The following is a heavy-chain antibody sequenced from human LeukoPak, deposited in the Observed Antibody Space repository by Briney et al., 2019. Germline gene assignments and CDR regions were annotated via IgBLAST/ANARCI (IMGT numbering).Heavy chain of an antibody. J-gene: IGHJ4*02. Sequence: GGSLRLSWAASGFTFSSYWMSWVRQAPGKGLEWVANIKQDGSEKYYVDSVKGRFTISRVNAKNSLYLQMNSLRAEDTAVYYCARGWEPYSSSFDYWGQGTLVTVSS. CDR2: IKQDGSEK. CDR1: GFTFSSYW. D-gene: IGHD6-13*01. CDR3: ARGWEPYSSSFDY. V-gene: IGHV3-7*01.